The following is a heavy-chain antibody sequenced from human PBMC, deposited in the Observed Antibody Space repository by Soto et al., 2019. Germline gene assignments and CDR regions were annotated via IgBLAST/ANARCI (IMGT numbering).Heavy chain of an antibody. CDR3: ARDMDSNYDGMDV. CDR2: IWYDGSSQ. D-gene: IGHD4-4*01. Sequence: QVNLVQSGGGLVQPGRSLRLSCEASGFTFRNSGMEWIRQAPGKGLEWVARIWYDGSSQYYADSVKGRFTISRDNSKNTLYMDMNSVRVEDTAVYYCARDMDSNYDGMDVWGHGTTVIVSS. J-gene: IGHJ6*02. CDR1: GFTFRNSG. V-gene: IGHV3-33*01.